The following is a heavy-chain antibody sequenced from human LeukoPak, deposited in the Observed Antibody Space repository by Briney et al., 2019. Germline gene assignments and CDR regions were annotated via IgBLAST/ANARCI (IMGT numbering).Heavy chain of an antibody. CDR2: MNPYSGDR. V-gene: IGHV1-8*03. CDR1: GYTFTIYH. CDR3: ARTTSLTASGYDY. D-gene: IGHD4-17*01. Sequence: GASVTVSFTTSGYTFTIYHINWVRQAPGQGLEWMGWMNPYSGDRGYAQKFQGRVSITSDTSISTAYMELSSLRSEDTAVYFCARTTSLTASGYDYWGQGTLVTVSS. J-gene: IGHJ4*02.